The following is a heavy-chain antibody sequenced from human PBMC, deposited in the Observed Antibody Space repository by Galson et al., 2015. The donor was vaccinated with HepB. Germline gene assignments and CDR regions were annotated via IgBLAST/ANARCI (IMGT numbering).Heavy chain of an antibody. CDR3: ARGVIEWTYPGGDSSGYQDY. D-gene: IGHD3-22*01. J-gene: IGHJ4*02. CDR1: GYTFTSYG. Sequence: SVKVSCKASGYTFTSYGINWVRQAPGQGLEWMGWISAYNGNTNYAQKLQGRVTMTTDTSTSTAYMELRSLRSDDTAVYYCARGVIEWTYPGGDSSGYQDYWGQGTLVTVSS. V-gene: IGHV1-18*04. CDR2: ISAYNGNT.